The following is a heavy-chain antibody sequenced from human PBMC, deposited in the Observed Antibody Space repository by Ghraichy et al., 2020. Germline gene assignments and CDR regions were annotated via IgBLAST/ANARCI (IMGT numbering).Heavy chain of an antibody. CDR1: GFSFSAFA. CDR2: ATTNGDYT. J-gene: IGHJ4*02. Sequence: GGSLRLSFSASGFSFSAFAMHWVRQAPGRGLEHVSAATTNGDYTYYADSVKGRFAISRDNSKNTLYLQMSSLKAEDTALYYCVKATTGTGFDSWGQGTLVTVSS. D-gene: IGHD1-1*01. V-gene: IGHV3-64D*06. CDR3: VKATTGTGFDS.